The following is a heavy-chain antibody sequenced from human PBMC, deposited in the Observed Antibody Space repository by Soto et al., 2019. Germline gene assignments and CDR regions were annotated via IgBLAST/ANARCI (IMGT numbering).Heavy chain of an antibody. V-gene: IGHV3-30-3*01. Sequence: QVQLVESGGGVVQPGRSLRLSCAASGFTFSSYAMHWVRQAPGKGLEWVAVISYDGSNKYYADSVKGRFTISRDNCKNTLYLQMNSLRAEDTAVYYCARTYGDYVGYFDYWGQGTLVTVSS. J-gene: IGHJ4*02. CDR3: ARTYGDYVGYFDY. CDR2: ISYDGSNK. CDR1: GFTFSSYA. D-gene: IGHD4-17*01.